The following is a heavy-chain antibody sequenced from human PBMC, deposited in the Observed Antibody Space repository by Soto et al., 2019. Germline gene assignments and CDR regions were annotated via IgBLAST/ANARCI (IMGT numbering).Heavy chain of an antibody. Sequence: PGESLKISCKASGYNFNNYWIGWVRQMPEKGLEWMGFIYPDDSDTKYSPSFQGQITISVDKSITTASLQWSSLKASDTAMYYCARRSWYSSKNYSYYYYMDVWGKGTTVTVSS. CDR3: ARRSWYSSKNYSYYYYMDV. CDR1: GYNFNNYW. CDR2: IYPDDSDT. J-gene: IGHJ6*03. V-gene: IGHV5-51*01. D-gene: IGHD6-13*01.